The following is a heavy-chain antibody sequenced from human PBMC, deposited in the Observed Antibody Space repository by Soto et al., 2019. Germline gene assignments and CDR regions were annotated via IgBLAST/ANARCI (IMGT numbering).Heavy chain of an antibody. V-gene: IGHV3-33*01. CDR1: GFTFSSYG. D-gene: IGHD5-12*01. CDR3: ARSGGRDGYNLGY. J-gene: IGHJ4*02. CDR2: IWYDGSNK. Sequence: QVQLVGSGGGVVQPGRSLRLSCAASGFTFSSYGMHWVRQAPGKGLEWVAVIWYDGSNKYYADSVKGRFTISRDNSKNTLYLQMNSLRAEDTAVYYCARSGGRDGYNLGYWGQGTLVTVSS.